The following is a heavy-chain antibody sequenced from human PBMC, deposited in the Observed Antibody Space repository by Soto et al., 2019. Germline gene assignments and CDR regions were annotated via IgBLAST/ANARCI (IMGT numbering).Heavy chain of an antibody. CDR2: IIPILGIA. J-gene: IGHJ4*02. D-gene: IGHD2-15*01. V-gene: IGHV1-69*02. CDR3: ARVQHDCGGGTCYPSSFDC. CDR1: GGTFSSYT. Sequence: QVQLVQYGAEVKKPGSSVKVSCKASGGTFSSYTISWVRQAPGQGLEWMGRIIPILGIANYAQKFQGRVTITAQESTSTAFMELSSMRSEDATVYYCARVQHDCGGGTCYPSSFDCWRKGSLVVVSS.